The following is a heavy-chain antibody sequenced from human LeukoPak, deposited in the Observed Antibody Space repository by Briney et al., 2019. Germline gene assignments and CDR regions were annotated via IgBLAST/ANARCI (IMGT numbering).Heavy chain of an antibody. J-gene: IGHJ4*02. Sequence: SGTLSLTCAVYGGSFSGYYWSWIRQPPGKGLEWIGEINHSGSTNYNPSLKSRVTISVDTSKNQFSLKLSSVTAADTAVYYCARDGDTSGYYYDSDYWGQGTLVTVSS. V-gene: IGHV4-34*01. CDR2: INHSGST. D-gene: IGHD3-22*01. CDR3: ARDGDTSGYYYDSDY. CDR1: GGSFSGYY.